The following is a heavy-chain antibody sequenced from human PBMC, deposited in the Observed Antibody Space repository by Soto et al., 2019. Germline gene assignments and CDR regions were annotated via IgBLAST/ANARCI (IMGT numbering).Heavy chain of an antibody. CDR2: IYYSGST. J-gene: IGHJ3*02. CDR3: ASAPFEGNDAFDI. V-gene: IGHV4-31*03. CDR1: GGSISSRGYY. Sequence: QVPLQESGPGLVKPSQTLSLTCTVSGGSISSRGYYWSWIRQHPGKGLEWIGYIYYSGSTYYNPSLMSRVTISVDTSKNQFSLKLSSVTAADTAVYYCASAPFEGNDAFDIWGEGTMVTVSS.